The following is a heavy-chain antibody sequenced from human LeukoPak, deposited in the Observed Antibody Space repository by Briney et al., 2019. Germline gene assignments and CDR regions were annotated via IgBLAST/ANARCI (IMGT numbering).Heavy chain of an antibody. CDR3: ATQLSSSDAFDI. CDR1: GGSISSGGYY. CDR2: TYHSGST. V-gene: IGHV4-30-2*01. J-gene: IGHJ3*02. Sequence: SETLSLTCTVSGGSISSGGYYWSWIRQPPGKGLEWIGYTYHSGSTYYNPSLKSRVTISVDRSKNQFSLKLSSVTAADTAVYYCATQLSSSDAFDIWGQGTMVTVSS. D-gene: IGHD6-6*01.